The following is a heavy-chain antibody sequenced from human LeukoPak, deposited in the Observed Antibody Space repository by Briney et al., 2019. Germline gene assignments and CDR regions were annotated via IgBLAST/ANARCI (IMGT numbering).Heavy chain of an antibody. D-gene: IGHD2/OR15-2a*01. V-gene: IGHV4-59*01. J-gene: IGHJ5*02. Sequence: PSETLSLTCTVSGGSISSYYWSWIRQPPGKGLEWIGNIYYSGSTNYNPSLKSRVTISVDTSKNQFSLKLSSVTAADTAVYYCARARGGSGDFRFDPWGQGTLVTVSS. CDR2: IYYSGST. CDR1: GGSISSYY. CDR3: ARARGGSGDFRFDP.